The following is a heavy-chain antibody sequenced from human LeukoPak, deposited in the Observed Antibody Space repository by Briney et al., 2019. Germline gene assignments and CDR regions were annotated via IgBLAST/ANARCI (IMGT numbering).Heavy chain of an antibody. CDR3: AKRSLLWFGELFEGDAFDI. J-gene: IGHJ3*02. CDR1: GFTFSSYA. D-gene: IGHD3-10*01. CDR2: ISGSGGST. Sequence: GGSLRLSCAASGFTFSSYAMSWVRQAPGKGLECVAAISGSGGSTYYADSVKGRFTISRDNSKNTLYLQMNSLRAEDTAVYYCAKRSLLWFGELFEGDAFDIWGQGTMVTVSS. V-gene: IGHV3-23*01.